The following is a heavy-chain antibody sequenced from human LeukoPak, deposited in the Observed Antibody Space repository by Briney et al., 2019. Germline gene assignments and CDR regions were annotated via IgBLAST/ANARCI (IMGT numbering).Heavy chain of an antibody. CDR1: GFTFSSFA. V-gene: IGHV3-23*01. CDR3: AKDLRQHLPQYYFDY. CDR2: ISGSGGST. Sequence: PGGSLRLSCAASGFTFSSFAMSWVRQAPGKGLEWVSAISGSGGSTYYADSVKGRFTISRDNSKNTLYLQMNSLRAEDTAVYYCAKDLRQHLPQYYFDYWGQGTLVTVSS. J-gene: IGHJ4*02. D-gene: IGHD6-13*01.